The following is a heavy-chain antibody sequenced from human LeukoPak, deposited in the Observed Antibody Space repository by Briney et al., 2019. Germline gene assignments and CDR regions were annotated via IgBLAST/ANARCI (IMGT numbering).Heavy chain of an antibody. D-gene: IGHD5-18*01. J-gene: IGHJ4*02. CDR3: ARDHGYGDPFDY. CDR2: IYYSGSA. Sequence: SETLSLTCTVSGGSISSYYWSWIRQPPGKGLEWIGYIYYSGSANYNPSLKSRVTISVDTSKNQFSLKLSSVTAADTAVYYCARDHGYGDPFDYWGQGTLVTVSS. V-gene: IGHV4-59*01. CDR1: GGSISSYY.